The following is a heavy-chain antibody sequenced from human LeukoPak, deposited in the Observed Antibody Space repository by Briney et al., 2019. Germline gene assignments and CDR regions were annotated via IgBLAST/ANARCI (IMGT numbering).Heavy chain of an antibody. CDR1: GGSISSSSYY. CDR2: IYHSGST. CDR3: ARVRRGYYDSSGYGAFDI. V-gene: IGHV4-39*07. J-gene: IGHJ3*02. D-gene: IGHD3-22*01. Sequence: PSETLSLTCTVSGGSISSSSYYWGWIRQPPGKGLEWIGEIYHSGSTNYNPSLKSRVTISVDKSKNQFSLKLSSVTAADTAVYYCARVRRGYYDSSGYGAFDIWGQGTMVTVSS.